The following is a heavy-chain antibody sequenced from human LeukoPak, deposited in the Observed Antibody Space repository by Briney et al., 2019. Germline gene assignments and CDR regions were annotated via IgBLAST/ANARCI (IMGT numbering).Heavy chain of an antibody. J-gene: IGHJ4*02. CDR3: ARYFDSGVVRGVINNDLDY. CDR2: ISAYNGNT. CDR1: GYTLTSYG. Sequence: ASVKVSCKASGYTLTSYGISWVRRAPGQGLEWMGWISAYNGNTSYAQKLQGRVTMTTDTSTSTAYMELRSLRSDDTAVYYCARYFDSGVVRGVINNDLDYWGQGTLVTVSS. V-gene: IGHV1-18*01. D-gene: IGHD3-10*01.